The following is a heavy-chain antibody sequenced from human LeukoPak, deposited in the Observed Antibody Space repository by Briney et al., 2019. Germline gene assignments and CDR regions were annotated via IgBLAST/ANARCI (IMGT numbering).Heavy chain of an antibody. CDR1: GFTFSSYA. D-gene: IGHD3-16*01. Sequence: PGGSLRLSCAASGFTFSSYAMSWVRQAPGKGLEWVSAISGSGGSTYYADSVKGRFTISRDNSKNTLYLQMNSLRAEDTAVYYCAKDYKVWGLRPTGWFDPWGQGTLVTVSS. CDR3: AKDYKVWGLRPTGWFDP. CDR2: ISGSGGST. J-gene: IGHJ5*02. V-gene: IGHV3-23*01.